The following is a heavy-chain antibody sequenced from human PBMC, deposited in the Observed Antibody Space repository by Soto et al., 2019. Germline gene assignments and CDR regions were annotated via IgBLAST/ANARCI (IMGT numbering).Heavy chain of an antibody. CDR2: ISGSGGST. Sequence: GGSLRLSCAASGFTFSSYAMSWVRQAPGKGLEWVSAISGSGGSTYYADSVKGRFTISRDNSKNTLYLQMNSLRAEDTAVYYCARGPKISGYIRAFDSWGQGTLVTVSS. J-gene: IGHJ5*01. CDR3: ARGPKISGYIRAFDS. D-gene: IGHD6-13*01. V-gene: IGHV3-23*01. CDR1: GFTFSSYA.